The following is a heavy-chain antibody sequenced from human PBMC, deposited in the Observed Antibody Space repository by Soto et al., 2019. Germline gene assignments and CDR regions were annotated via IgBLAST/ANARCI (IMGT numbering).Heavy chain of an antibody. Sequence: SETLSLTCTVSGGSISSGDYYWSWIRQPPGKGLEWIGYIYYSGSTYYNPSLKSRVTISVETSKSQFSLKLSSVTAADTAVYYCARASILYCSSTSCPLDYYYGMDVWGQGTTVTVSS. J-gene: IGHJ6*02. CDR2: IYYSGST. CDR3: ARASILYCSSTSCPLDYYYGMDV. D-gene: IGHD2-2*01. V-gene: IGHV4-30-4*01. CDR1: GGSISSGDYY.